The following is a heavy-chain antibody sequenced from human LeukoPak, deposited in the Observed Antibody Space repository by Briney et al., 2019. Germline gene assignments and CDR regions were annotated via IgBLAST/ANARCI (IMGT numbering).Heavy chain of an antibody. CDR3: AKDQRWRSGLAEYFQH. CDR2: ISGSGGST. V-gene: IGHV3-23*01. J-gene: IGHJ1*01. Sequence: QPGGSLRLSCAASGFTFSSYAMSWVRQAPGKGLEWVSAISGSGGSTYYADSVKGRFTIYGDNSKNTLYLQMNSLRAEDTAVYYFAKDQRWRSGLAEYFQHWGQGTLVTVSS. D-gene: IGHD1-26*01. CDR1: GFTFSSYA.